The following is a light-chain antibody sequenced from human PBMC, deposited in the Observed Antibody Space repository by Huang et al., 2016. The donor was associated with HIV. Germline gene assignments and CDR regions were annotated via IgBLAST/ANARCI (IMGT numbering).Light chain of an antibody. CDR1: QSVNSN. CDR2: GAS. CDR3: QQYNKWPPLFT. Sequence: EIAMTQSPVTLSVSPGERATISCRVSQSVNSNLAWYQQKPCQAPRLLIYGASTRASGIPSRFSGSGSGTECTLTISSLQSDDFAVYYCQQYNKWPPLFTFGPGTTVEIK. J-gene: IGKJ3*01. V-gene: IGKV3D-15*01.